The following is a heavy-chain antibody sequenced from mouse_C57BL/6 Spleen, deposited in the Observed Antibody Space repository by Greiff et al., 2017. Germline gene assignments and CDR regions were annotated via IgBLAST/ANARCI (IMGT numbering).Heavy chain of an antibody. CDR2: IYPGDGDT. J-gene: IGHJ3*01. D-gene: IGHD2-3*01. V-gene: IGHV1-80*01. Sequence: QVQLKESGAELVKPGASVKISCKASGYAFSSYWMNWVKQRPGKGLEWIGQIYPGDGDTNYNGKFKGKATLTADKSSSTAYMQLSSLTSEDSAVXFCAREGGYYEGWFAYWGQGTLVTVSA. CDR1: GYAFSSYW. CDR3: AREGGYYEGWFAY.